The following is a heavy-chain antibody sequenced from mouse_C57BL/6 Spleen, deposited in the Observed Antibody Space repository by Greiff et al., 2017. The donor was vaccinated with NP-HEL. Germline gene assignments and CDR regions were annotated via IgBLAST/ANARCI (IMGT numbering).Heavy chain of an antibody. CDR3: ARSSLLLGYFDV. Sequence: VKMQQSGAELVRPGTSVKVSCKASGYAFTNYLIEWVKQRPGQGLEWIGVINPGSGGTNYNEKFKGKATLTADKSSSTAYMQLSSLTSEDSAVYFCARSSLLLGYFDVWGTGTTVTVSS. D-gene: IGHD1-1*01. CDR1: GYAFTNYL. J-gene: IGHJ1*03. V-gene: IGHV1-54*01. CDR2: INPGSGGT.